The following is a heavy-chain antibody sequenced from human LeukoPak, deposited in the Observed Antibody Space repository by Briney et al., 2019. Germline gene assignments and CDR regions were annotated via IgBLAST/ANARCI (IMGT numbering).Heavy chain of an antibody. V-gene: IGHV3-23*01. CDR3: AKDPDSSGWYPGPNY. CDR2: ISGSGGST. CDR1: GFTFSSYA. J-gene: IGHJ4*02. Sequence: GGSLRLSCAASGFTFSSYAMSWVRQAPGKGLELVSAISGSGGSTYYADSVKGRFTISRDNSKNTLYLQMNSLRAEDTAVYYCAKDPDSSGWYPGPNYWGQGTLVTVSS. D-gene: IGHD6-19*01.